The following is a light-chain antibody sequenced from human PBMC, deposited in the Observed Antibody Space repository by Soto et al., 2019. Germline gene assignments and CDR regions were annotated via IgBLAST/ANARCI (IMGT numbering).Light chain of an antibody. Sequence: EIVLTQSPGTLSLSPGERATLSCRASQGVGSSYLAWYQQKPGQAPRLLIYGAASRATGIPDRFSGSGSGTDFTLTISRLEPEDFAVYYCQYYGSSWTLGQGTKVEIK. CDR1: QGVGSSY. V-gene: IGKV3-20*01. CDR2: GAA. CDR3: QYYGSSWT. J-gene: IGKJ1*01.